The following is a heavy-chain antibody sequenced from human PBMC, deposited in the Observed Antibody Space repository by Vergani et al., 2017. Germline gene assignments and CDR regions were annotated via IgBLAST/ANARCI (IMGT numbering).Heavy chain of an antibody. V-gene: IGHV3-21*01. J-gene: IGHJ5*02. CDR3: ARDLGIAVAGTGDNWFDP. D-gene: IGHD6-19*01. Sequence: EVQLVESGGGLVKPGGSLRLSCAASGFTFSSYSMNWVRQAPGKGLEWVSSISSSSSYIYYADSVKGRFTISRDNAKNSLYLQMNSLRAEDTAVYYCARDLGIAVAGTGDNWFDPWGQGTLVTVSS. CDR1: GFTFSSYS. CDR2: ISSSSSYI.